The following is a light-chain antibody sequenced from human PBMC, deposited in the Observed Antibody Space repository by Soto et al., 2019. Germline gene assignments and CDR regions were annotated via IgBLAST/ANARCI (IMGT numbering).Light chain of an antibody. CDR1: SSNIRNNY. CDR3: GTWDSSLSAYV. CDR2: DNN. J-gene: IGLJ1*01. Sequence: CSGSSSNIRNNYVSWYQQLPGTAPKLLIYDNNKRPSGIPDRFSGSKSGTSATLGITGLQTGDEADYYCGTWDSSLSAYVFGTGTKV. V-gene: IGLV1-51*01.